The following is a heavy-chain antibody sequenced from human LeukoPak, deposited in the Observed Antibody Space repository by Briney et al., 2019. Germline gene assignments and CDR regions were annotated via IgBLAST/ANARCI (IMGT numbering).Heavy chain of an antibody. J-gene: IGHJ6*04. D-gene: IGHD6-19*01. CDR2: ISSSSSTI. CDR1: GFTFSSYS. Sequence: GGSLRLSCAASGFTFSSYSMNWVRQAPGKGLEWVSYISSSSSTIYYADSVKGRFTISRDNAKNSLYLQMNSLRAEDTAVYYCARGRSSRIAVLDVWGKGTTVTVSS. CDR3: ARGRSSRIAVLDV. V-gene: IGHV3-48*01.